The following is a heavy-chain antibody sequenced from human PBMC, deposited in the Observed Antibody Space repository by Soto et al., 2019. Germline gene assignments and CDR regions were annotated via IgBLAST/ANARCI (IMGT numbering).Heavy chain of an antibody. J-gene: IGHJ6*02. CDR1: GLTFSSYA. D-gene: IGHD6-13*01. CDR2: ISYDGSNK. V-gene: IGHV3-30-3*01. Sequence: GGSLRLSCAASGLTFSSYAMHWVRQAPGKGLEWVAVISYDGSNKYYADSVKGRFTISRDNSKNTLYLQMNSLRAEDTAVYYCARTPTGEGAAAGPYYYYGMDVWGQGTTVTVSS. CDR3: ARTPTGEGAAAGPYYYYGMDV.